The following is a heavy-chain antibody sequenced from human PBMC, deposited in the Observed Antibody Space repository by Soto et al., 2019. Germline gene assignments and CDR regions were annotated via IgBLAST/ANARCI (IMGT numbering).Heavy chain of an antibody. D-gene: IGHD6-19*01. CDR3: ARDVSGSTGWYSYFNY. V-gene: IGHV1-18*01. J-gene: IGHJ4*02. Sequence: GASVKVSCKASGYTFTTYGLSWVRQAPGQGLEWMGWISAYNGNTNYAQNFLGRVTMTTDTSTNTAYMELRSLRSDDTALYYCARDVSGSTGWYSYFNYWGQGTLATVSS. CDR1: GYTFTTYG. CDR2: ISAYNGNT.